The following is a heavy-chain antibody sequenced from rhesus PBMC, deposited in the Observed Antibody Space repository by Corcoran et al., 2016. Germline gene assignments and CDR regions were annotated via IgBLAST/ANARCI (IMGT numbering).Heavy chain of an antibody. CDR3: ARGNGIAAGFDY. V-gene: IGHV1-198*02. CDR2: ISPLDGIK. D-gene: IGHD6-31*01. J-gene: IGHJ4*01. CDR1: GFTFGSYA. Sequence: QVQLVQSGAEVKKPGASVKVSCKASGFTFGSYAISWVRQAPGQGLEWGGVISPLDGIKNEAEKCQGKVTITADTSTSTAYMELSSLRSEDTAVYYCARGNGIAAGFDYWGQGVLVTVSS.